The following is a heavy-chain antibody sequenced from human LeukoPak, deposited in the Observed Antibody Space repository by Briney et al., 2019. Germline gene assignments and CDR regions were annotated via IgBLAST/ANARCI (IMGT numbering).Heavy chain of an antibody. CDR3: ARDKIMITFGGVIANWFDP. J-gene: IGHJ5*02. CDR2: TGNP. V-gene: IGHV7-4-1*02. Sequence: TGNPTYAQGFTGRFVFSLDTSVSTAYLQISSLKAEDTAVYYCARDKIMITFGGVIANWFDPWGQGTLVTVSS. D-gene: IGHD3-16*02.